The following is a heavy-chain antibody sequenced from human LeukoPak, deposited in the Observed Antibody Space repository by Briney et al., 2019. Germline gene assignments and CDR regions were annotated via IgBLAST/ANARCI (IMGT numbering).Heavy chain of an antibody. J-gene: IGHJ5*02. Sequence: ASVKVSCKASGYTFTGYYMHWVRQAPGQGLEWMGWINPNSGGTNYAQKFQGRVTMTRDTPISTAYMELSRLRSDDTAVYYCARSRGIWFGEENWFDPWGQGTLVTVSS. CDR3: ARSRGIWFGEENWFDP. D-gene: IGHD3-10*01. CDR1: GYTFTGYY. CDR2: INPNSGGT. V-gene: IGHV1-2*02.